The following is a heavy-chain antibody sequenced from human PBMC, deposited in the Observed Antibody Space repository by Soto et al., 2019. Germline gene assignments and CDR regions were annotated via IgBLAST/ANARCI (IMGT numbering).Heavy chain of an antibody. CDR3: ARVDSSGWYEVDY. CDR2: ISAYNGYT. Sequence: QVKLVQSGAQVKKPGASVKVSCKASGYTFTTYGITWVRQAPGQGLEWMGWISAYNGYTKYAQKFQGRVTMTPDTSTTAAYMELRSLRYDDTAVYYCARVDSSGWYEVDYWGQGTLVTVAS. V-gene: IGHV1-18*04. D-gene: IGHD6-19*01. CDR1: GYTFTTYG. J-gene: IGHJ4*02.